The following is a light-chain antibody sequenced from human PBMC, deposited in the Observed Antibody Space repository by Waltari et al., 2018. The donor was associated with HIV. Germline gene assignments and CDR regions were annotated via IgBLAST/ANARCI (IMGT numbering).Light chain of an antibody. CDR1: SPDIRALTF. Sequence: QSALTQPASVSGSLGQSIPISCPATSPDIRALTFVSWYLQSPGKVPKVIIYDINARPSGVSDRFSGSKSGNTASLTISGLQGEDEADYYCCSHTRFSTWVFGGGTKVTVL. V-gene: IGLV2-14*03. J-gene: IGLJ3*02. CDR3: CSHTRFSTWV. CDR2: DIN.